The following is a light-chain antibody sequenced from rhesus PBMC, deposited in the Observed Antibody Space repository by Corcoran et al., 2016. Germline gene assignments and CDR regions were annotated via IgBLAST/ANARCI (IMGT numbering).Light chain of an antibody. CDR3: QQHDSSPFT. Sequence: DIQMTQSPSSLSASVGDRVTITCRASQGVSNYLAWYQQKPGRAPKLLLFRASTLETGVPSRFSGSGSGTDFTLSSTSLQPEDFATYYCQQHDSSPFTFGPGTKLDIK. CDR1: QGVSNY. CDR2: RAS. V-gene: IGKV1-69*01. J-gene: IGKJ3*01.